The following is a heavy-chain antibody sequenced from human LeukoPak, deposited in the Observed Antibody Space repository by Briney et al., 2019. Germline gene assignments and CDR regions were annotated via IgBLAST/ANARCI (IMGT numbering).Heavy chain of an antibody. CDR3: VTDGSGSPGDY. J-gene: IGHJ4*02. D-gene: IGHD3-10*01. CDR2: ISNDGSSK. CDR1: GFTFSNYL. Sequence: GGSLRLSCAVSGFTFSNYLMHWVRQAPGKGLEWVAFISNDGSSKYYADSVKERFTISRDNSKDTLYLQLSSVRAEDTAVYYCVTDGSGSPGDYWGQGTLVTVSS. V-gene: IGHV3-30*04.